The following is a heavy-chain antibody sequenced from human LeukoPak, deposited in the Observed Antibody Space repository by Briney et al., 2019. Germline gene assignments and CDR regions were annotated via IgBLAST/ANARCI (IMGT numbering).Heavy chain of an antibody. CDR3: AKDAAGPEY. CDR1: GFSFRTYA. D-gene: IGHD6-13*01. Sequence: GGSLRLSCAASGFSFRTYAMTWVRQAPGKGLEWVSAISGSGGGDTWYPDSVKGRFTISRDNSKNTLFLQMNSLRVEDTAIYYCAKDAAGPEYWGQGTRVTVSS. CDR2: ISGSGGGDT. V-gene: IGHV3-23*01. J-gene: IGHJ4*02.